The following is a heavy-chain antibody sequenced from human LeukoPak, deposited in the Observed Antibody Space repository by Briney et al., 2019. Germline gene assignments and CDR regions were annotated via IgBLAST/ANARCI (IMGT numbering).Heavy chain of an antibody. Sequence: ASVKVSCKASGYTFTSYDINCVRQATGQGLEWMGWMNPNSGNTGYAQKFQGRVTMTRNTSISTAYMELSSLRSEDTAVYYCARGTRYYGSGSYYTYDYWGQGTLVTVSS. CDR2: MNPNSGNT. CDR1: GYTFTSYD. V-gene: IGHV1-8*01. CDR3: ARGTRYYGSGSYYTYDY. J-gene: IGHJ4*02. D-gene: IGHD3-10*01.